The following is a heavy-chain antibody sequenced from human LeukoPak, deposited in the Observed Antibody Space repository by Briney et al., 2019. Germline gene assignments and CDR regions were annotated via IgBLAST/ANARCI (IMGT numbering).Heavy chain of an antibody. V-gene: IGHV4-4*07. J-gene: IGHJ3*02. CDR3: ARDLGSNWYFGAFDI. CDR2: MYTSGSI. D-gene: IGHD6-13*01. Sequence: PSETLSLTCTVSGASISSHYWSWIRQPAGKGLEWIGRMYTSGSINYNPSLKSRVTMSVDTSKNQFSLRLNSMTAADTAVYYCARDLGSNWYFGAFDIWGQGTVVTVSS. CDR1: GASISSHY.